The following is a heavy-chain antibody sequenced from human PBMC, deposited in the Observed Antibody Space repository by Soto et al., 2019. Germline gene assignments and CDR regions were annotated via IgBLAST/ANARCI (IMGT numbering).Heavy chain of an antibody. Sequence: QVQLVESGGGVVQPGRSLRLSCAASGFTFSSYAMHWVRQAPGKGLEWVAVISYDGSNKYYADSVKGRFTISRDNSKNTLYLQMNSLRAEDTAVYYGATGDLGGAVDNYYGMDVWGHGTTVTVSS. CDR2: ISYDGSNK. D-gene: IGHD2-21*01. CDR3: ATGDLGGAVDNYYGMDV. CDR1: GFTFSSYA. V-gene: IGHV3-30-3*01. J-gene: IGHJ6*02.